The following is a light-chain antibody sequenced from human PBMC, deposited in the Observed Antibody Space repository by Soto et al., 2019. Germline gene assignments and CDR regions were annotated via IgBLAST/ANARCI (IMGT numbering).Light chain of an antibody. CDR1: SSDVGAYDY. V-gene: IGLV2-11*01. Sequence: QSVLTQPRSVSGSPGQSVTISCTGTSSDVGAYDYVSWYQQHPGKAPKLMIYDVSKRPSGVPNRFSGSKSGNTASLTVSGLQAEDEADYYCCSYAGSYIFVFGSGTKLTVL. CDR2: DVS. J-gene: IGLJ1*01. CDR3: CSYAGSYIFV.